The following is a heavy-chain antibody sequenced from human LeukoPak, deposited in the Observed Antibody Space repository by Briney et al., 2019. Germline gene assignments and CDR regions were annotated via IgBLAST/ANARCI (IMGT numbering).Heavy chain of an antibody. J-gene: IGHJ4*02. D-gene: IGHD4-17*01. CDR1: GYTFTTYA. Sequence: ASVKVSCKASGYTFTTYAMHWVRQAPGQRLEWMGWISAGNGNTKYSQNFQGRVTITRDTSASTAYMELSSLRSEDTAVYYCARFSTVTISFDSWGQGTLVTVSS. V-gene: IGHV1-3*01. CDR2: ISAGNGNT. CDR3: ARFSTVTISFDS.